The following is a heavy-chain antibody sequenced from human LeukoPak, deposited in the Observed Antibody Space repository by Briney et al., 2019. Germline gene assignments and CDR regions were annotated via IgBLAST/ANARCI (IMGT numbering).Heavy chain of an antibody. D-gene: IGHD3-9*01. Sequence: GGSLRLSCAASGFTFNNYNMNWVRQAPGKGLEWVSVIYSGGSKYYADSVKGRFTISRDDSKNTVYLQLNSLRGEDTAIYYCARSRYLDWGGAFDMWGQGTMVTVSS. J-gene: IGHJ3*02. CDR1: GFTFNNYN. CDR2: IYSGGSK. V-gene: IGHV3-66*01. CDR3: ARSRYLDWGGAFDM.